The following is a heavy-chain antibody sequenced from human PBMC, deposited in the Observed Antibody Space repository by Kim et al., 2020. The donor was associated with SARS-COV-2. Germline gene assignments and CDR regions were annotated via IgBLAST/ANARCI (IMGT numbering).Heavy chain of an antibody. CDR3: ARGLSDYTSSWCGYVYF. Sequence: SETLSLTCAVSGDSINHNNWYTWVRQPPGKGLEWIGEIYHSGSTNYNPSLKSRVTMSLDKSKNQFSLNLRSVTAADTAVYYCARGLSDYTSSWCGYVYF. D-gene: IGHD6-13*01. V-gene: IGHV4-4*02. CDR2: IYHSGST. CDR1: GDSINHNNW. J-gene: IGHJ4*01.